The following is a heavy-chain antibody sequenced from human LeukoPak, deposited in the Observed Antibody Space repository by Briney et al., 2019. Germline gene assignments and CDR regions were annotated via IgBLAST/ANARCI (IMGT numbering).Heavy chain of an antibody. J-gene: IGHJ6*04. V-gene: IGHV4-61*02. D-gene: IGHD3-10*01. CDR1: GGSISSGSYY. CDR3: ARVLRGYYGSGTLDV. Sequence: SETLSLTCTVSGGSISSGSYYWSWIRQPAGKGLEWIGRIYTSGSTNYNPSLKSRVTISVDMSKNQFSLKLSSVTAADTAVYYCARVLRGYYGSGTLDVWGKGTTVTVSS. CDR2: IYTSGST.